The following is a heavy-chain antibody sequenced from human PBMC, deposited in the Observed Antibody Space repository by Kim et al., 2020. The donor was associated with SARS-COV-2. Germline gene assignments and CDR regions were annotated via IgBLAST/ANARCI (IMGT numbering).Heavy chain of an antibody. J-gene: IGHJ4*02. CDR3: ARPLVRKEWLLPLEY. V-gene: IGHV4-34*01. D-gene: IGHD3-3*01. Sequence: SETLSLTCAVYGGSFSGYYWRWVRQPPGQGLEWIGEINHNGSSNFNPSLKSRVTMSGDTTKNQVSLKATSVTAADTAVDKCARPLVRKEWLLPLEYWGQGTLVTVSS. CDR2: INHNGSS. CDR1: GGSFSGYY.